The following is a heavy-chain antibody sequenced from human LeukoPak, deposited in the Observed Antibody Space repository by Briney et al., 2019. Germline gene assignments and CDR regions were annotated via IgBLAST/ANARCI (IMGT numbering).Heavy chain of an antibody. J-gene: IGHJ6*03. D-gene: IGHD3-10*01. CDR3: ARGRKAGVDNYYYMDV. Sequence: GGSLRLSCAASGFTLSPYWMPWVRQAPGKGLLWVSRINSDGSTTDYADSVQGRFTISRDNAKNTLYLQMNSLRAEDTAVYYCARGRKAGVDNYYYMDVWGKGTTVTVSS. CDR2: INSDGSTT. V-gene: IGHV3-74*01. CDR1: GFTLSPYW.